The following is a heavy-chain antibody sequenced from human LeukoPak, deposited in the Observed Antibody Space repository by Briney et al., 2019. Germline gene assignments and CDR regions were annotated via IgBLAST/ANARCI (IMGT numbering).Heavy chain of an antibody. CDR2: IDPSDSYT. CDR3: ARGGYCSGGSCYSRPFDI. Sequence: GESLKISCKGSGYSFTSYWIGWVRQMPGKGLEWMGKIDPSDSYTRYSPSFQGHVTISVDKSISTAYLQWSSLKASDTAMYYCARGGYCSGGSCYSRPFDIWGQGTMVTVSS. CDR1: GYSFTSYW. J-gene: IGHJ3*02. V-gene: IGHV5-10-1*01. D-gene: IGHD2-15*01.